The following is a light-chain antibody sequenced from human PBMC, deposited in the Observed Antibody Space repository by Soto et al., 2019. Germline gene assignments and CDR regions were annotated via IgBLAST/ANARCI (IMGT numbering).Light chain of an antibody. CDR3: QQYYAFPFT. Sequence: DIQMTQSPSSLSASVGDRVTITCRASQGVRDYVAWFQQKPGEAPKSLIFAASRLHNGVPSRFRGCGSGTGFTLTISSLQPEDFATYYCQQYYAFPFTFGPGTKVDFK. CDR1: QGVRDY. J-gene: IGKJ3*01. CDR2: AAS. V-gene: IGKV1-16*01.